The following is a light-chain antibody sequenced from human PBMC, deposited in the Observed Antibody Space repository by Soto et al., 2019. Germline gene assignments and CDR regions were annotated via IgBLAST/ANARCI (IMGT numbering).Light chain of an antibody. V-gene: IGKV1-39*01. CDR1: QNIGMS. Sequence: DIQMTQSPSSLSASVGDRVTITCRAGQNIGMSLNWFQQKPGKAPKLLIYGASALQPGVPTRFSGSGSGTDFTLTISSLQPEDFATYHCQHSYNVPRTFGQGTRLDIK. J-gene: IGKJ1*01. CDR2: GAS. CDR3: QHSYNVPRT.